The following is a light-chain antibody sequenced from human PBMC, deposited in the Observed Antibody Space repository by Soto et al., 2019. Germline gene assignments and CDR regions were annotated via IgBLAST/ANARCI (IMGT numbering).Light chain of an antibody. Sequence: IGMTQSPATLSVSPGERATFSCRASQSLNTNLAWYQQKPGQAPRLLIYGASTRATGIPARFSGSGSGTEFTLTISSLQSEDFAVYYCQQYNNWPSWTFGQGTKVAIK. V-gene: IGKV3-15*01. CDR1: QSLNTN. J-gene: IGKJ1*01. CDR3: QQYNNWPSWT. CDR2: GAS.